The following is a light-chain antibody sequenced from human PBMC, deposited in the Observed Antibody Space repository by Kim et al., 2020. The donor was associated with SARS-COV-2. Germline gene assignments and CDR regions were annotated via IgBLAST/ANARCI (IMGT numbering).Light chain of an antibody. CDR2: KND. CDR3: ATWDDSLSAWV. J-gene: IGLJ3*02. CDR1: NSNIGDNS. V-gene: IGLV1-47*01. Sequence: GQRVTISCSETNSNIGDNSVYWYQHLPGTGPKLLIYKNDRRPSGIPDRFSGSKSATSASLAISGLRSEDEADYYCATWDDSLSAWVFGGGTKLTVL.